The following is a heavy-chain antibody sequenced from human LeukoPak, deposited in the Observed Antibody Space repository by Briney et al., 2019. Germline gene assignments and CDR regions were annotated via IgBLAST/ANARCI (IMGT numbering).Heavy chain of an antibody. D-gene: IGHD1-7*01. CDR3: ARSRATGTRSMAPDY. CDR2: INHSGST. Sequence: SETLSLTCAVYGGSFSGYYWSWIRQPPGKGLEWIGEINHSGSTNYSPSLKSRVTISVDTSKNQFSLKLSSVTAADTAVYYCARSRATGTRSMAPDYWGQGTLVTVSS. J-gene: IGHJ4*02. V-gene: IGHV4-34*01. CDR1: GGSFSGYY.